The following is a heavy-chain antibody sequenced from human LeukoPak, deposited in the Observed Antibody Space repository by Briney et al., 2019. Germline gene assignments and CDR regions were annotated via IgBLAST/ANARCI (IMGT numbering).Heavy chain of an antibody. J-gene: IGHJ4*02. CDR3: ARESRSSGEDY. CDR2: ISAYNDDT. CDR1: GYSFINYG. V-gene: IGHV1-18*01. Sequence: ASVKVSCKASGYSFINYGISWVRQAPGQGLEWMGWISAYNDDTRYAQQLEGRVTVTTDTSTRTAYMELRSLRSDDTAVYYCARESRSSGEDYWGQGTLVTVSS. D-gene: IGHD6-19*01.